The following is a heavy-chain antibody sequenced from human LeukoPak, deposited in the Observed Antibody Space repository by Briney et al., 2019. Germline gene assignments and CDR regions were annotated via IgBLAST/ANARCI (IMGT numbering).Heavy chain of an antibody. J-gene: IGHJ5*02. D-gene: IGHD3-10*01. CDR3: ARVLISTYYYGSGSYNWFDP. Sequence: SVNVSCKASGGTFSSYTISWVRQAPGQGLEWMGGIIPIFGTANYAQKFQGRVTITADESTSTAYMELSSLRSEDTAVYYCARVLISTYYYGSGSYNWFDPWGQGTLVTVSS. CDR2: IIPIFGTA. V-gene: IGHV1-69*01. CDR1: GGTFSSYT.